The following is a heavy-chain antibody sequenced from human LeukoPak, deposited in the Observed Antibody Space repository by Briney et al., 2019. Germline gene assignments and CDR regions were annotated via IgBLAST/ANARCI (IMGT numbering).Heavy chain of an antibody. V-gene: IGHV3-23*01. CDR2: ISGSGGST. J-gene: IGHJ5*02. CDR3: AKVTDRSGWYWFDP. CDR1: GFTFSSYA. Sequence: GGSLRLSCAASGFTFSSYAMSWVRQAPGKGLEWVSAISGSGGSTYHADSVKGRFTISRDNSKNTLYLQMNSLRAEDTAVYYCAKVTDRSGWYWFDPWGPGNPGHRLL. D-gene: IGHD6-19*01.